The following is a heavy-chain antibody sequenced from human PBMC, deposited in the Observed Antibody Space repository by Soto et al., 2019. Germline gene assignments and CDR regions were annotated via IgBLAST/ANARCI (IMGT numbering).Heavy chain of an antibody. J-gene: IGHJ4*02. Sequence: SETLSLTCTVSGGSISSYYWSCIRQPPGKGLEWIGYIYYSGSTKYNPSLKSRVTISVDTSKNQFSLKLSSVTAADTAVYYCARDFSGSLDYWGQGTLVTVSS. D-gene: IGHD3-10*01. CDR3: ARDFSGSLDY. CDR2: IYYSGST. CDR1: GGSISSYY. V-gene: IGHV4-59*01.